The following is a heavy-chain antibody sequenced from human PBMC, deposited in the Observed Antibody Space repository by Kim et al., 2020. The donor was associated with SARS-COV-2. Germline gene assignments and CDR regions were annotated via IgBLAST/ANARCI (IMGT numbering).Heavy chain of an antibody. CDR3: AKNPGYTTTPES. V-gene: IGHV3-23*01. D-gene: IGHD5-18*01. J-gene: IGHJ5*02. CDR2: T. Sequence: TSYADFVKGRFTISRDNTKNTLYLEMNYLRAEDTAIYYCAKNPGYTTTPESWGQGTLVTVSS.